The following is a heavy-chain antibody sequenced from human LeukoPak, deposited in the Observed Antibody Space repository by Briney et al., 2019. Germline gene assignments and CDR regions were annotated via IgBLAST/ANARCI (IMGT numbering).Heavy chain of an antibody. J-gene: IGHJ4*02. CDR1: GFTFSSYT. Sequence: PGGSLRLSCAASGFTFSSYTMNWVRQAPGQGLEWVSYISSSSRYISYAASLKGRFTISRDNAKNSLYLQMNSLRAEDTAVYYCTRDYSFSCWNWGQGTLVTVSS. D-gene: IGHD6-13*01. CDR3: TRDYSFSCWN. V-gene: IGHV3-21*01. CDR2: ISSSSRYI.